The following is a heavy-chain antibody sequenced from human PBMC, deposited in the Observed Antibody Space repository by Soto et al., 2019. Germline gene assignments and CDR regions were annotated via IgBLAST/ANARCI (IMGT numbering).Heavy chain of an antibody. J-gene: IGHJ6*02. D-gene: IGHD6-19*01. Sequence: PGGSLRLSCVASAFTFSRYWMSWVRQAPGKGLEWVASIHQDGSEKYYVGSLKGRFTISRDNAKNSLYLQMNSLRAEDTAVYYCAMSSGWSGRLDVWGQGTTVTVSS. CDR2: IHQDGSEK. V-gene: IGHV3-7*01. CDR1: AFTFSRYW. CDR3: AMSSGWSGRLDV.